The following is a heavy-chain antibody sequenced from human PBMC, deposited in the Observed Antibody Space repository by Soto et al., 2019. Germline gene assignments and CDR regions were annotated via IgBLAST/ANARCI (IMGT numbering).Heavy chain of an antibody. J-gene: IGHJ4*02. CDR1: GFSLSTSGVA. D-gene: IGHD3-3*01. Sequence: SGPTLVNPPQTLTLTCTFSGFSLSTSGVAVGWIRQAPRKSPEWLAFIFWDDDKLYSPSLENRHTITQDTSNNQVLLTMTNMAPVDTATYYCARIFDFWSGYYFSYWGRGTLVTVSS. CDR3: ARIFDFWSGYYFSY. CDR2: IFWDDDK. V-gene: IGHV2-5*02.